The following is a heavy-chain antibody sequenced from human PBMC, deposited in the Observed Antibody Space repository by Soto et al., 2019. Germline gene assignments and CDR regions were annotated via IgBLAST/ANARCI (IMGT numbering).Heavy chain of an antibody. CDR2: VYYSGTT. CDR3: ASTTAVPYPIQWRYSFDY. Sequence: ASETLSLTCSVSGGSVSNKTYYWSWIRQPPGKRLEWIGYVYYSGTTNYNPSLKSRVTISVDLSKNQFSLRLSSVTTADTALYYCASTTAVPYPIQWRYSFDYWGPGTLVTVSS. D-gene: IGHD4-17*01. J-gene: IGHJ4*02. V-gene: IGHV4-61*01. CDR1: GGSVSNKTYY.